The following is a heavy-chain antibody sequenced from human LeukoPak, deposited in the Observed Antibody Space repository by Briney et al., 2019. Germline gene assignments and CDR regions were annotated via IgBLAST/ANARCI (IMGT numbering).Heavy chain of an antibody. CDR3: ARASVATGAWFLDL. Sequence: GGSLRPSCAAAGFTLPPYWMRWVRQPPGKGLGWVSRVSYDGLTTAYAASVKGRFTIARDNTRNTLDLQMESAGAEDTDVYYCARASVATGAWFLDLWGRGTLVTVSS. CDR2: VSYDGLTT. CDR1: GFTLPPYW. J-gene: IGHJ2*01. V-gene: IGHV3-74*01. D-gene: IGHD4-23*01.